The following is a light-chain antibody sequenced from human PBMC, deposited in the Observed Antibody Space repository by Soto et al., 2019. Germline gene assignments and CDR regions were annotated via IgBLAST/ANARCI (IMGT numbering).Light chain of an antibody. J-gene: IGKJ4*01. CDR3: QQYGSSPPLT. Sequence: EFVLTQSPGTLSLSPGERATLSCRASQSVSSSYLAWYQQKPGQAPRILIYGASTRATGIPDRFSGSGSGTDFTLTISRREPEDFALYYCQQYGSSPPLTFGGGTKVEIK. CDR1: QSVSSSY. V-gene: IGKV3-20*01. CDR2: GAS.